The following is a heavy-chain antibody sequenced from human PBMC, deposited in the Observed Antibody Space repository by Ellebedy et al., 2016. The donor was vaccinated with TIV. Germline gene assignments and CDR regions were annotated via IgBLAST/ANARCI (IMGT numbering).Heavy chain of an antibody. CDR2: INPNSGCT. D-gene: IGHD3-3*01. CDR3: ARDSPSPYYDFWSGYYPIKGYYGMDV. V-gene: IGHV1-2*04. J-gene: IGHJ6*02. Sequence: AASVKVSCKASGYTFTSYYMHWVRQAPGQGLEWMGWINPNSGCTNYAQKFQGWVTLTRDTSISPAYMELSRLRSDDTAVYYCARDSPSPYYDFWSGYYPIKGYYGMDVWGQGTTVTVSS. CDR1: GYTFTSYY.